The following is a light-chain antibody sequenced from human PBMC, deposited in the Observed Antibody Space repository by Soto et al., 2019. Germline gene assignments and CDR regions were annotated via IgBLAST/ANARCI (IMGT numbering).Light chain of an antibody. CDR1: QGISSY. CDR2: ASS. J-gene: IGKJ5*01. Sequence: DIQLTQSPSFLSASVGDRVTITCRASQGISSYLAWYQQTPGKAPKLLIYASSTLRSGVPSRFSGSGSGTEFALTISCLQPEEFATYYCQQLNNLPVPFGQGTRLDI. CDR3: QQLNNLPVP. V-gene: IGKV1-9*01.